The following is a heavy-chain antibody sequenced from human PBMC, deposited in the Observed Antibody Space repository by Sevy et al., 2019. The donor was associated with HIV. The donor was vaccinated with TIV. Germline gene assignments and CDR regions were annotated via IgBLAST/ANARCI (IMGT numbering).Heavy chain of an antibody. CDR3: AKDGIDRFSDLSTVHYGMDV. J-gene: IGHJ6*02. V-gene: IGHV3-30*18. CDR1: GFTFSSYG. Sequence: GGSLRLSCAASGFTFSSYGMHWVRQAPGKGLEWVAVISYDGSNKYYAYSVKGRFTISRDNSKNTLYLQMNSLRAEDTAVYYCAKDGIDRFSDLSTVHYGMDVWGQGTTVTVSS. CDR2: ISYDGSNK. D-gene: IGHD3-3*01.